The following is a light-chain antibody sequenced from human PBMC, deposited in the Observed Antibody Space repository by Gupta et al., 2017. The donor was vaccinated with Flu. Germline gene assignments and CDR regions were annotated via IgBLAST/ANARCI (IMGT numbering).Light chain of an antibody. CDR1: ISDVGSDEL. V-gene: IGLV2-23*01. Sequence: SITISYTGTISDVGSDELVSLYRQHTGKAHKLMVYEGSERPTGVCNSFSGSKSGNTATLTISELEAEDEADYYCCTDAGSTTLVFGGVTKLTVL. CDR3: CTDAGSTTLV. J-gene: IGLJ2*01. CDR2: EGS.